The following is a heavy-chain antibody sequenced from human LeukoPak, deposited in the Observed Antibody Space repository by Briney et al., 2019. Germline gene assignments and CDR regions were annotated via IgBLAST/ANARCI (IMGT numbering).Heavy chain of an antibody. J-gene: IGHJ4*02. CDR2: IYSSGST. CDR3: AREVSARDGSLGRPFDY. Sequence: PSETLSLTCTVSGGSTTDYFLSWIRQPAGKGLEWIGRIYSSGSTNYNASLKSRVTMSIDTSKNQFSLKLSSVTAADTAVYYCAREVSARDGSLGRPFDYWGQGTLVTVSS. D-gene: IGHD3-10*01. CDR1: GGSTTDYF. V-gene: IGHV4-4*07.